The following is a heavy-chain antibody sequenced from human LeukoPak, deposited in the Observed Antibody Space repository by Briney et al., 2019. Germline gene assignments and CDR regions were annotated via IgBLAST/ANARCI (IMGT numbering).Heavy chain of an antibody. J-gene: IGHJ3*02. CDR3: ARKYYDFWSGDHDAFDI. CDR2: IYYSGST. V-gene: IGHV4-39*07. CDR1: GGSISSSSYY. Sequence: SETLSLTCTVSGGSISSSSYYWGWIRQPPGKGLEWIGSIYYSGSTYYNPSLKGRVTISVDTSKNQFSLKLSSVTAADTAVYYCARKYYDFWSGDHDAFDIWGQGTMVTVSS. D-gene: IGHD3-3*01.